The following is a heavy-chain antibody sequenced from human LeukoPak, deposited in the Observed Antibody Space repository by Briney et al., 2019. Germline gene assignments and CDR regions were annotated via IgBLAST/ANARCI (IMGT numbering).Heavy chain of an antibody. D-gene: IGHD6-13*01. Sequence: ASAKVSCKASGYTFTSYDINWVRQATGQGLEWMGWMNPNSGNTGYAQKFQGRVTMTRNTSISTAYMELSSLRSEDTAVYYCARSVTAAANYHYMDVWGKGTTVTVS. CDR3: ARSVTAAANYHYMDV. V-gene: IGHV1-8*01. CDR2: MNPNSGNT. CDR1: GYTFTSYD. J-gene: IGHJ6*03.